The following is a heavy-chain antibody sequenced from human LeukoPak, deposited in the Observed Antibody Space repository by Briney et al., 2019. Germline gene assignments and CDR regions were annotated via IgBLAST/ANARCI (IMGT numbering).Heavy chain of an antibody. Sequence: GALVKVSCKASGGTFTSYAFSWVRQAPGQGLEWMGGIIPIFGTANYAQKFQGRVTITADKSTSTAYMELSSLRSEDTAVYYCARDEGVYYYYYMDVWGKGTTVTVSS. CDR2: IIPIFGTA. V-gene: IGHV1-69*06. D-gene: IGHD2-8*01. J-gene: IGHJ6*03. CDR1: GGTFTSYA. CDR3: ARDEGVYYYYYMDV.